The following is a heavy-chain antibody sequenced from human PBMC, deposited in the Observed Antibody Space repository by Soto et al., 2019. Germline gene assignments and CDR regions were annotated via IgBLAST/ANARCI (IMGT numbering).Heavy chain of an antibody. CDR3: ARGGAAVSRFDY. V-gene: IGHV3-21*01. Sequence: EVQLVESGGGLVQPGGSLRLSCAASGFTFSSYSMNWVRQAPGKGLEWVSSISSSSSYIYYADSVKGRFTISRDNAKNSLYLQMNSLRAEDTAVYYCARGGAAVSRFDYWGQGTLVTVSS. D-gene: IGHD6-13*01. CDR2: ISSSSSYI. CDR1: GFTFSSYS. J-gene: IGHJ4*02.